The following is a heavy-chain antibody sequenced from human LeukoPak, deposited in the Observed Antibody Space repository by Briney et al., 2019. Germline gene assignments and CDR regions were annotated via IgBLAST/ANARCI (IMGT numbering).Heavy chain of an antibody. CDR2: ISGSGGST. CDR3: ANWDDRKTYYYYYGMDV. V-gene: IGHV3-23*01. Sequence: GGSLRLSCAASGFTFSSYAMSWVRQAPGKGLEWVSAISGSGGSTYYADSVKGRFTIYRDNSKNTLYLQMNSLRAEDTAVYYCANWDDRKTYYYYYGMDVWGQGTTVTVSS. D-gene: IGHD1-26*01. J-gene: IGHJ6*02. CDR1: GFTFSSYA.